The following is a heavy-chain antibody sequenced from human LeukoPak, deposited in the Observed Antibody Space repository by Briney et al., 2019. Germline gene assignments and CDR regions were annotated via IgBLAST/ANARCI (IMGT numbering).Heavy chain of an antibody. Sequence: ASVKVSCKASGYTFVGYYLHWVRQAPGQGLEWMAWIDPYTGNTHYAQKFQGRITVTRDTSVSTTYMELSWLTSGDTARYYCAREYSASEHWGQGTLVTVSS. CDR1: GYTFVGYY. CDR3: AREYSASEH. V-gene: IGHV1-2*02. CDR2: IDPYTGNT. J-gene: IGHJ4*02. D-gene: IGHD5-12*01.